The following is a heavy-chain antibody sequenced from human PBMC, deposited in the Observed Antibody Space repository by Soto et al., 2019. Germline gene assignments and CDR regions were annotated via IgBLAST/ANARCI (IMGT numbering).Heavy chain of an antibody. Sequence: QLQLQESGPGLVKPSETLSLTCSVSGGSSSSNSYYWGWIRQPPGKGLEWIGSIYYSGNTYYNPSLKSRVTIPVDTSKNQFSLKLSSVTAADTAVYFCARGYYGSVDYWGQGTLVTVSS. D-gene: IGHD3-10*01. J-gene: IGHJ4*02. CDR1: GGSSSSNSYY. CDR2: IYYSGNT. CDR3: ARGYYGSVDY. V-gene: IGHV4-39*01.